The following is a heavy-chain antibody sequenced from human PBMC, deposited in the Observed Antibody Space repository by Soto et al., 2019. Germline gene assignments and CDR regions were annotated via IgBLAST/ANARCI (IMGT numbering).Heavy chain of an antibody. D-gene: IGHD1-7*01. Sequence: EVQLVESGGGLVQPGGSLRLSCAASGFTFSDYDIHWVRQAAGKGLEWVSGIAISGDTNYAGSVTGRFTISRENARNSVYLQMNSLRAGDTAVYYWSRERGTTGIWYFDLWGRGTLVTVSS. CDR1: GFTFSDYD. J-gene: IGHJ2*01. V-gene: IGHV3-13*01. CDR2: IAISGDT. CDR3: SRERGTTGIWYFDL.